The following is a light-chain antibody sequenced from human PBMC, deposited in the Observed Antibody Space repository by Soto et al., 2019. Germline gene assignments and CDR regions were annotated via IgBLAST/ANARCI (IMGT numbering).Light chain of an antibody. CDR1: SSYIGSNT. J-gene: IGLJ3*02. V-gene: IGLV1-44*01. CDR2: RKN. Sequence: QSVLTQPPSASGTPGQRVTISCSGSSSYIGSNTVNWYQQVPGTAPKLLIYRKNQRPSGVPDRFSGSKSGTSASLAISGLQSEDEADYYCAAWDDSLNGRVFGGGTKLTVL. CDR3: AAWDDSLNGRV.